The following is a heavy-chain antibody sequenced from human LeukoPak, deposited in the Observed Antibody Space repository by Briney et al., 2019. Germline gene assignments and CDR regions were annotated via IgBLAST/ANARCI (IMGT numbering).Heavy chain of an antibody. CDR1: GFTFSSYE. V-gene: IGHV3-48*03. CDR3: ARDRSSVTAWVDY. J-gene: IGHJ4*02. CDR2: ISGSGTTI. Sequence: GGSLRLSCAASGFTFSSYEMNWVRQAPGKGLEWVSYISGSGTTIYYADSVKGRFTISRANAKNSLYLQMNSLRAEDTAVYFCARDRSSVTAWVDYWGQGTLVTVSS. D-gene: IGHD2-21*02.